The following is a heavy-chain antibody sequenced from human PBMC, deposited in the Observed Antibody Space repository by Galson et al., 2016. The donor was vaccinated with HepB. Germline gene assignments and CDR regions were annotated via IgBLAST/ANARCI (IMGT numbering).Heavy chain of an antibody. CDR1: GASINDYS. D-gene: IGHD4/OR15-4a*01. J-gene: IGHJ4*02. Sequence: SETLSLTCTVSGASINDYSWDWIRQSPGGGLEWIGYVFNSGNTNYNPSLKSRVTMSMDTSKSQFTLKLTSVTAADTAVYYCTRDHAGPSNIWGQGILVTVSS. V-gene: IGHV4-59*01. CDR3: TRDHAGPSNI. CDR2: VFNSGNT.